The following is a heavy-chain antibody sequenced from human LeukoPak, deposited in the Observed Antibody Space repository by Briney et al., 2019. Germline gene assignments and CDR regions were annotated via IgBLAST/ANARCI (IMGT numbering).Heavy chain of an antibody. D-gene: IGHD3-22*01. J-gene: IGHJ3*02. CDR1: GGSISGYY. V-gene: IGHV4-59*08. CDR2: IYYSGST. Sequence: SETLSLTCTVSGGSISGYYWSWMRQSPGKGLEWIAYIYYSGSTNYNPSLKSRVIMSVDTSKNQFSLKLSSVTAADTAVYYCARHFTYYYDSSGFPRDAFDIWGLGQWSPSLQ. CDR3: ARHFTYYYDSSGFPRDAFDI.